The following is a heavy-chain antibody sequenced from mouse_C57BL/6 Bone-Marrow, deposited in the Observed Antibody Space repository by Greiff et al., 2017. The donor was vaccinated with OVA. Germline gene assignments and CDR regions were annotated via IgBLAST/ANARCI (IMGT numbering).Heavy chain of an antibody. CDR2: ISSGGSYT. CDR3: ARQRSSHWYFDV. V-gene: IGHV5-6*01. Sequence: QGVESGGDLVKPGGSLKLSCAASGFTFSSYGMSWVRQTPDKRLEWVATISSGGSYTYYPDSVKGRFTISRDNAKNTLYLQMSSLKSEDTAMYYCARQRSSHWYFDVWGTGTTVTVSS. D-gene: IGHD1-1*01. J-gene: IGHJ1*03. CDR1: GFTFSSYG.